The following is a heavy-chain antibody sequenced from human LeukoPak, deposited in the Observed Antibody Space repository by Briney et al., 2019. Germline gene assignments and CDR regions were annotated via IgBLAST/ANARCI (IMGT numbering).Heavy chain of an antibody. Sequence: PGGSLRLSCAASGFTFGDYAMHWVRQAPGKGLEWVSGISWNSGSIGYADSVKGRFTISRDNAKNSLYLQMNSLRAEDTALYYCAVHSSGYLAGPFDYWGQGTLVTVSS. CDR3: AVHSSGYLAGPFDY. V-gene: IGHV3-9*01. D-gene: IGHD3-22*01. CDR1: GFTFGDYA. CDR2: ISWNSGSI. J-gene: IGHJ4*02.